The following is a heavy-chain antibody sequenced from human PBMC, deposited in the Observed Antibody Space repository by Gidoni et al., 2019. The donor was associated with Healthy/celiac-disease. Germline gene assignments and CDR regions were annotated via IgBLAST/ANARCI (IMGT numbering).Heavy chain of an antibody. CDR3: TTGGVSSSWYLSWY. Sequence: EVQLVESGGGLVKPGGSRRLSGEASGFTFSKAWMSWVRQAPGKGLEWVGRIKSKTDGGTTDYAAPVKGRFTISRDDSKNTLYLQMNSLKTEDTAVYYCTTGGVSSSWYLSWYWGQGTLVTVSS. CDR2: IKSKTDGGTT. D-gene: IGHD6-13*01. CDR1: GFTFSKAW. V-gene: IGHV3-15*01. J-gene: IGHJ4*02.